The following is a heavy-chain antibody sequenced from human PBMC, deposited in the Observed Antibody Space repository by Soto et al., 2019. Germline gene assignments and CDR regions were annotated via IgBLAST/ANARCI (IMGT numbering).Heavy chain of an antibody. CDR3: ARDTVEDYYDSSGYLGN. J-gene: IGHJ4*02. CDR2: IYYSGST. D-gene: IGHD3-22*01. CDR1: GGSVSSGSYY. V-gene: IGHV4-61*01. Sequence: PSETLSLTCTVSGGSVSSGSYYWSWIRQPPGKGLEWIGYIYYSGSTNYNPSLKSRVTISVDTSKNQFSLKLSSVTAADTAVYYCARDTVEDYYDSSGYLGNWGQGNLVTVSS.